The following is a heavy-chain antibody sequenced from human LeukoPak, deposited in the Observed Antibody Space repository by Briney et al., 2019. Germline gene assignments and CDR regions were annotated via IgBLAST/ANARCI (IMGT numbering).Heavy chain of an antibody. CDR1: GFTFSNYA. CDR2: ISGSGGIT. D-gene: IGHD2-2*01. Sequence: GGSLRLSCAASGFTFSNYAMSWVRQAPGKGLEWVSVISGSGGITYYADSVKGRITISRDNSKNTLYVQMNSLRADDTAVYYCARAYCSSISCPSDYWGQGTLVTVSS. CDR3: ARAYCSSISCPSDY. V-gene: IGHV3-23*01. J-gene: IGHJ4*02.